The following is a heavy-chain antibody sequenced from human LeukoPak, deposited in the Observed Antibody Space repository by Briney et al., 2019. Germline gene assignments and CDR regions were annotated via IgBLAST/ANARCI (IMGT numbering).Heavy chain of an antibody. Sequence: GGSLRLSCAPSGFTFSSYWMHWVRQPPAKGLVWVARINSVESSTIYADSVKGRSPNTSDNAKNTLYLKINSLRAEDTDVYYCADLGITMIGGVWGKGTTVTISS. D-gene: IGHD3-10*02. CDR3: ADLGITMIGGV. CDR2: INSVESST. CDR1: GFTFSSYW. V-gene: IGHV3-74*01. J-gene: IGHJ6*04.